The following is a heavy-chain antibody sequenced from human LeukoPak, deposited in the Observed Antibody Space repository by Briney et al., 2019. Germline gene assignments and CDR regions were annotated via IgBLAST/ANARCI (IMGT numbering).Heavy chain of an antibody. CDR2: INHSGSA. J-gene: IGHJ4*02. CDR3: ARHRLLGHYFDY. V-gene: IGHV4-34*01. CDR1: GGSFSGYY. D-gene: IGHD3-10*01. Sequence: SETLSLTCAVYGGSFSGYYWSWIRQPPGKGLEWIGEINHSGSANFNPSLKSRVTISVDTSKKQFSLKLSSVTAADTAVYYCARHRLLGHYFDYWGQGTLVTVSS.